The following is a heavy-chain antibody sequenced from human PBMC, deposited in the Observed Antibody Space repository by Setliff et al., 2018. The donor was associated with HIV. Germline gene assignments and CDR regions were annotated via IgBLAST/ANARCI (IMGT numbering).Heavy chain of an antibody. V-gene: IGHV3-7*03. J-gene: IGHJ4*02. CDR2: IDQDESEI. Sequence: GGSLRLSCAASGFMFRKYWMSWVRQAPGKGLEWVATIDQDESEIYYVDSVKGRFTVSRDNAKNSLYLQMNSLRVEDTAVYYCANVHRALADTYWGLGTLVTVSS. CDR1: GFMFRKYW. CDR3: ANVHRALADTY. D-gene: IGHD6-19*01.